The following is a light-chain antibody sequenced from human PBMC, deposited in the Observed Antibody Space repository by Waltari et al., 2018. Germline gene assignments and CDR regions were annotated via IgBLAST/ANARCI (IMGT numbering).Light chain of an antibody. CDR1: ATIKTF. V-gene: IGKV3-11*01. CDR2: DAS. J-gene: IGKJ4*01. CDR3: QQRSNWPLT. Sequence: EIVLTQSPATLSLSPGEGATLSCRASATIKTFLAWYQQKPGQAPRLLIYDASNRAADIPARFSGSGSGTDFTLTISSLEPEDFAFYYCQQRSNWPLTFGGGTRVEIK.